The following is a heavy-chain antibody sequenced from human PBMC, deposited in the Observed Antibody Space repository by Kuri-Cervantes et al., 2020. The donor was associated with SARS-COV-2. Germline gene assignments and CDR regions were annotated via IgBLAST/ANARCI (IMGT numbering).Heavy chain of an antibody. D-gene: IGHD5-18*01. CDR3: AKDTLTGHSHGNFDY. V-gene: IGHV3-23*01. Sequence: GGSLRLSCAASGFTFSSYWMSWVRQAPGKGLEWVATISVGGGTMYYADSVKGRFTISRDSSKSTVYLQMNSLRDEDTALYYCAKDTLTGHSHGNFDYWGQGTLVTVSS. CDR1: GFTFSSYW. J-gene: IGHJ4*02. CDR2: ISVGGGTM.